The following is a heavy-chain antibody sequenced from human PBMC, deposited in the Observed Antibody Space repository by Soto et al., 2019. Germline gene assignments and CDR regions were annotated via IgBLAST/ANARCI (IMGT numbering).Heavy chain of an antibody. CDR1: GYTFTSYY. D-gene: IGHD3-22*01. Sequence: QVQLVQSGAEVKKPGASVKVSCKASGYTFTSYYMHWVRQAPGQGLEWMGIINPSGGNTRYAQKFQGRVTMTRDTSTSTVYVELSSLRSEDTAVYYCARGLIYDSSGYYFDYWGQGTLVTVSS. J-gene: IGHJ4*02. CDR3: ARGLIYDSSGYYFDY. V-gene: IGHV1-46*01. CDR2: INPSGGNT.